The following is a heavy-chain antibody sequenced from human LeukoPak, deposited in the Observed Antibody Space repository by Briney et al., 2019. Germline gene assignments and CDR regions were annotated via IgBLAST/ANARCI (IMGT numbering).Heavy chain of an antibody. CDR1: GDSISSYY. J-gene: IGHJ4*02. CDR3: ARVDTAMVGYFDY. V-gene: IGHV4-59*01. CDR2: IYNSGST. D-gene: IGHD5-18*01. Sequence: SETLSLTCTVSGDSISSYYWSWIRQPPGKGLEWIGYIYNSGSTNYNPSLKSRVTISVDTSKNQFSLKLSSVTAADTAVYYCARVDTAMVGYFDYWGQGTLVTVSS.